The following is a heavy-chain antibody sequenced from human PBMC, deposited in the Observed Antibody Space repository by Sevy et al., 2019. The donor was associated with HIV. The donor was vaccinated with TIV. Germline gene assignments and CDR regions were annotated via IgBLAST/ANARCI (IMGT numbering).Heavy chain of an antibody. CDR1: GDSISSGIYS. CDR3: SRDSGDYPYYFDH. J-gene: IGHJ4*02. CDR2: IYHTGNT. D-gene: IGHD2-21*02. V-gene: IGHV4-30-2*01. Sequence: SETLSLTCAVSGDSISSGIYSWNWIRQPPWKGLEGIGYIYHTGNTYYNPSLRIRVTISVETSKNHFSLKLTSVTAADTAVYYCSRDSGDYPYYFDHWGQGTLVTVSS.